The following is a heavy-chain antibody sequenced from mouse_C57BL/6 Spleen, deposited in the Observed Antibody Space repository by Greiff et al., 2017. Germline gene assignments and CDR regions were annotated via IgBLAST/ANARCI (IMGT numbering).Heavy chain of an antibody. CDR3: ARYYSNYFYAMDY. CDR1: GYTFTDYY. D-gene: IGHD2-5*01. Sequence: VQLQQSGAELVRPGASVKLSCKASGYTFTDYYINWVKQRPGQGLEWIARIYPGSGNTYYNEKFKGKATLTAEKSSSTAYMQLSSLTSEDSAVYFCARYYSNYFYAMDYWGQGTSVTVSS. CDR2: IYPGSGNT. V-gene: IGHV1-76*01. J-gene: IGHJ4*01.